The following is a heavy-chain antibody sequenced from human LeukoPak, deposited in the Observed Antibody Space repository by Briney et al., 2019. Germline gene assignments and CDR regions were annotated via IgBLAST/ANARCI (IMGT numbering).Heavy chain of an antibody. D-gene: IGHD6-13*01. Sequence: ASVKVSCKASGGTFSSYAISWVRQAPGQGLEWMGRIIPILGIANYAQKFQGRVTITADKSTSTAYMELSSLRSEDTAVYYCARHFAAAGRGINWFDPWGQGTLVTVSS. V-gene: IGHV1-69*04. CDR1: GGTFSSYA. CDR3: ARHFAAAGRGINWFDP. J-gene: IGHJ5*02. CDR2: IIPILGIA.